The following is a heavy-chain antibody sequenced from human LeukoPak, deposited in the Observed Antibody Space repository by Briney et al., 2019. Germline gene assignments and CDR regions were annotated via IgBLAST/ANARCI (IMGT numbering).Heavy chain of an antibody. CDR3: ARAGYCSSTSCYDAFDI. D-gene: IGHD2-2*03. Sequence: SETLSLTCAVSGGSISSSNWWSWVRQPPGKGLEWIGEIYHSGSTNYNPSLKSRVTISVDKSKNQFSLKLSSVTAADTAVYYCARAGYCSSTSCYDAFDIWGQGTMVTVSS. CDR2: IYHSGST. CDR1: GGSISSSNW. J-gene: IGHJ3*02. V-gene: IGHV4-4*02.